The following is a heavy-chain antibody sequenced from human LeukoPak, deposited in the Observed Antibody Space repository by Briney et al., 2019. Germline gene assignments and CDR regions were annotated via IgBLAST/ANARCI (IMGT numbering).Heavy chain of an antibody. J-gene: IGHJ4*02. CDR2: IYYSGST. D-gene: IGHD2-21*02. Sequence: SGTLSLTCAVSGGSISSNNWWGWVRQPPGKGLEWIGYIYYSGSTNYNPSLKSRVTISVDTSKNQFSLKLSSVTAADTAVYYCATAYCGGDCYSLSYWGQGTLVTVSS. CDR3: ATAYCGGDCYSLSY. V-gene: IGHV4-4*02. CDR1: GGSISSNNW.